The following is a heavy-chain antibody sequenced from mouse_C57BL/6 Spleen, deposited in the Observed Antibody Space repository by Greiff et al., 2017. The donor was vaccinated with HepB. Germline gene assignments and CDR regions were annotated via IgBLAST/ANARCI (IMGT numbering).Heavy chain of an antibody. D-gene: IGHD2-4*01. CDR3: ARDYYDYDGYYAMDY. V-gene: IGHV1-53*01. CDR2: INPSNGGT. CDR1: GYTSTSYW. J-gene: IGHJ4*01. Sequence: QVQLQQPGTELVKPGASVKLSCKASGYTSTSYWMHWVKQRPGQGLEWIGNINPSNGGTNYNEKFKSKATLTVDKSSSTAYMQLSSLTSEDSAVYYCARDYYDYDGYYAMDYWGQGTSVTVSS.